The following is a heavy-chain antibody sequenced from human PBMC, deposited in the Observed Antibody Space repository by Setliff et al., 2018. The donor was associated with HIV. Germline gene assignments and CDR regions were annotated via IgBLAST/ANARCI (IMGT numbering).Heavy chain of an antibody. V-gene: IGHV4-39*01. CDR1: GGSFSSTTYH. D-gene: IGHD3-3*01. Sequence: SETLSLTCTVSGGSFSSTTYHWGWIRQPPGKGLEWIGSIHSSGATYYNTSLKSRVVMSVDSSRSRFSLKLRSVTASDTAVYYCARHKTNYDFYAFDICGQGTMVTVSS. CDR3: ARHKTNYDFYAFDI. CDR2: IHSSGAT. J-gene: IGHJ3*02.